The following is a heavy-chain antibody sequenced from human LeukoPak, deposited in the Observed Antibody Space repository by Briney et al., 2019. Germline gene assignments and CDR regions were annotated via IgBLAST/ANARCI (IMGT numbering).Heavy chain of an antibody. Sequence: PSETLSLTCTVSGGSISINNYYWGWIRQPPGKGLEWIGGIYYSGSTYYSPSLKSRATISVDTSKNQFSLKLSSVTAADTAVYYCARVSSCTNGVCPIEGYYWGQGTLVTVSS. CDR1: GGSISINNYY. CDR2: IYYSGST. V-gene: IGHV4-39*07. J-gene: IGHJ4*02. CDR3: ARVSSCTNGVCPIEGYY. D-gene: IGHD2-8*01.